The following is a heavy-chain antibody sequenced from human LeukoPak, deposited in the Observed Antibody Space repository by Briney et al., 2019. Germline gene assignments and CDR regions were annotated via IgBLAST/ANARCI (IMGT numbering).Heavy chain of an antibody. D-gene: IGHD2-15*01. CDR1: GFTFSSYS. CDR2: ISSSSSYI. J-gene: IGHJ4*02. CDR3: AAYCSGGSCYSLEDY. Sequence: GGSLRLSCAASGFTFSSYSMNWVRQAPGKGLEWVSSISSSSSYIYYADPVKGRFTISRDNAKNSLYLQMNSLRAEDTAVYYCAAYCSGGSCYSLEDYWGQGNLVNVSS. V-gene: IGHV3-21*01.